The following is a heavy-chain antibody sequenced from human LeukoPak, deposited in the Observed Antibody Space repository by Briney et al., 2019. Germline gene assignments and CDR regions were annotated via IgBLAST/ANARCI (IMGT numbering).Heavy chain of an antibody. Sequence: ASVKVSCKVSGYTLTELSMHWVRQAPGKGLEWMGGFDPEDGETIYAQKFQGRVTITADESTSTAYMELSSLRSEDTAVYYCARGRAYGSGSYYAPDYYYYYGMDVWGQGTTVTVSS. CDR1: GYTLTELS. V-gene: IGHV1-24*01. J-gene: IGHJ6*02. CDR2: FDPEDGET. D-gene: IGHD3-10*01. CDR3: ARGRAYGSGSYYAPDYYYYYGMDV.